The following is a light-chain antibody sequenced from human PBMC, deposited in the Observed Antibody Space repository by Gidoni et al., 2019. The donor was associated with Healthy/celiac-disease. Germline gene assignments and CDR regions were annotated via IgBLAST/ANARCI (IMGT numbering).Light chain of an antibody. CDR2: AAS. CDR3: QQLNSYPVFT. Sequence: DIPLTQSPSFLSASVGDRVTITYRASQGISSYLAWYQQKPGKAPKLLIYAASTLQSGVPSRFSGSGSGTEFTLTISSLKPEDFATYYCQQLNSYPVFTFGPGTKVEIK. CDR1: QGISSY. V-gene: IGKV1-9*01. J-gene: IGKJ3*01.